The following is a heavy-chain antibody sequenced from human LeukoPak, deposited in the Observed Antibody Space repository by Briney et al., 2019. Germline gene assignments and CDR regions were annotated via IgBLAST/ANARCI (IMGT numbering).Heavy chain of an antibody. CDR2: IYSGGST. CDR1: GFTVSSNY. V-gene: IGHV3-53*01. CDR3: ARGSTYYDLWSGYLVGDYYYGMDV. D-gene: IGHD3-3*01. Sequence: PGGSLRLSCAASGFTVSSNYMSWVRQAPGKGLEWVSVIYSGGSTYYADSVKGRFTISRDNSKNTLYLQMNSLRAEDTAVYYCARGSTYYDLWSGYLVGDYYYGMDVWGQGTTVTVSS. J-gene: IGHJ6*02.